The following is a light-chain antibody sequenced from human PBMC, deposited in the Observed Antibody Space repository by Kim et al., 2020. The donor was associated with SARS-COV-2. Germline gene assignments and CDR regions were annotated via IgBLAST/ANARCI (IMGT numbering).Light chain of an antibody. CDR3: QQYYSTPPS. V-gene: IGKV4-1*01. Sequence: AALHCKSSQTVLYNYNNKNYLDWYQQKPGQAPKLLIYWASIRESGVSDRFSGSGSETDFTLTISSLQAEDVAVYYCQQYYSTPPSFGQGTKLEIK. CDR2: WAS. CDR1: QTVLYNYNNKNY. J-gene: IGKJ2*03.